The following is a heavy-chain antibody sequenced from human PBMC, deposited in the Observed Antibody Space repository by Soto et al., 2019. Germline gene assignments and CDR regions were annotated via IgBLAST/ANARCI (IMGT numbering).Heavy chain of an antibody. J-gene: IGHJ5*02. CDR2: INHSGST. CDR3: STRSGPYRNWYHP. V-gene: IGHV4-34*01. CDR1: GGSFSGYY. Sequence: SETLSLTCAVYGGSFSGYYWSWIRQPPGKGLEWIGEINHSGSTNYNPSLKSRVTISVDTSKNQFSLKLSSVTAADPAVYYCSTRSGPYRNWYHPCRPGTLVTV. D-gene: IGHD6-19*01.